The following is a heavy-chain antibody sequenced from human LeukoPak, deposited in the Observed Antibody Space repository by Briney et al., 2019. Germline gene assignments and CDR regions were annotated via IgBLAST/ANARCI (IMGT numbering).Heavy chain of an antibody. D-gene: IGHD5-12*01. CDR2: IYHGGST. V-gene: IGHV4-30-2*01. Sequence: SETLSLTCTVSGASISSGGYSWSWVRQPPGKGLKLIGYIYHGGSTNYNPSLKSRATISVDNSKNQFSLELSSVTAADTAVYYCARGGGYSGYGGFDYWGQGTLVTVSS. J-gene: IGHJ4*02. CDR1: GASISSGGYS. CDR3: ARGGGYSGYGGFDY.